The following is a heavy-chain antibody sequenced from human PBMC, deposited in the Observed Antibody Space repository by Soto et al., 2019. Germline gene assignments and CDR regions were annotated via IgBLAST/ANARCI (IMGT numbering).Heavy chain of an antibody. CDR2: IIPILGIA. V-gene: IGHV1-69*02. CDR3: ARAPYYDSSGYSTVYFDY. D-gene: IGHD3-22*01. J-gene: IGHJ4*02. Sequence: ASVKVSCKASGGTFSSYTISWVRQAPGQGLEWMGRIIPILGIANYAQKFQGRVTITRDTSASTVYMELSSLRSEDTAVYYCARAPYYDSSGYSTVYFDYWGQGTLVTVSS. CDR1: GGTFSSYT.